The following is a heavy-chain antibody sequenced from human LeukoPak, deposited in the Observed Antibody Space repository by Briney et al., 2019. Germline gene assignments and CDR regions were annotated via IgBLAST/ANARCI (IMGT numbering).Heavy chain of an antibody. CDR2: IYPRDGST. CDR3: ARDQEAFDY. J-gene: IGHJ4*02. CDR1: GYSFTSNY. V-gene: IGHV1-46*01. Sequence: ASVKVSCKASGYSFTSNYIHWVRQTPGQGLEWMGMIYPRDGSTSYAQKFQGRVTVTRDTSTSTVHMELSGLRSEDTAVYYCARDQEAFDYWGQGTLVTVSS.